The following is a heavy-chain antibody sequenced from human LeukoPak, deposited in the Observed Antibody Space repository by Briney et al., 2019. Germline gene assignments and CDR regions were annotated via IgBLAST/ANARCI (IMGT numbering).Heavy chain of an antibody. D-gene: IGHD5-18*01. CDR2: INRSGGST. J-gene: IGHJ6*02. CDR3: ARVDDRYGEIYFYGMDV. V-gene: IGHV1-46*01. CDR1: AYTFTSYY. Sequence: ASVTVSCKAAAYTFTSYYMHCVRHAPGQGLEWMGIINRSGGSTSYAQKFQGRVTMPRDPSTSTVYMELSSLSSEDTAVYYCARVDDRYGEIYFYGMDVWGQGTTVTVSS.